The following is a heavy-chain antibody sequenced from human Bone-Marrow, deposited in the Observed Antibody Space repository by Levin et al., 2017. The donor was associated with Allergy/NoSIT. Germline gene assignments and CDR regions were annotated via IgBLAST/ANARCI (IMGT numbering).Heavy chain of an antibody. CDR3: ARARHEDFWSGFSPDPFDF. J-gene: IGHJ4*02. V-gene: IGHV4-39*07. Sequence: ASETLSLTCTVSGDSISSTNHDWAWIRQPPGKGLEYIGSFYYGGSTDYKPSLKSRVTISLDTSKNQFSLEVTSVTAADTAIYFCARARHEDFWSGFSPDPFDFWGPGFLVTVSS. CDR1: GDSISSTNHD. CDR2: FYYGGST. D-gene: IGHD3-3*01.